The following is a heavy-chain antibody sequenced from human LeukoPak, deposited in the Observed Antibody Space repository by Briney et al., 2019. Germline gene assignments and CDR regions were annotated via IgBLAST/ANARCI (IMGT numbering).Heavy chain of an antibody. V-gene: IGHV4-38-2*02. CDR3: ARARYCSGGSCYSGGGWFDP. J-gene: IGHJ5*02. CDR2: IYYSGST. D-gene: IGHD2-15*01. Sequence: PSETLSLTCTVSGYSISSGYYWGWIRQPPGKGLEWIGSIYYSGSTYYNPSLKSRVTISVDTSKNQFSLKLSSVTAADTAVYYCARARYCSGGSCYSGGGWFDPWGQGTLVTVSS. CDR1: GYSISSGYY.